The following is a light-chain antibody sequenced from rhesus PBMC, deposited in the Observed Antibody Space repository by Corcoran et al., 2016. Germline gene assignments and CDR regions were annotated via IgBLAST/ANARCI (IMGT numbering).Light chain of an antibody. CDR2: YAN. Sequence: DIQMSQSPSSLSASVGDRVTITCRASQGISSYLNWYQQKPGKAPKLLIYYANSLASGVPSRFSGSGSGTDVTFTISSLQPEDFATYYCQQGNSNPYSFGQGTKVEIK. CDR3: QQGNSNPYS. CDR1: QGISSY. J-gene: IGKJ2*01. V-gene: IGKV1-32*02.